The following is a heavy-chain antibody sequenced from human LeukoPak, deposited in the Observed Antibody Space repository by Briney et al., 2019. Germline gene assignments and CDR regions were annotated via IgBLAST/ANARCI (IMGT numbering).Heavy chain of an antibody. CDR3: ARAPQYFDY. CDR1: GGSFSGYH. J-gene: IGHJ4*02. CDR2: INNSGST. Sequence: SEPLSLTCGVYGGSFSGYHWSWIRQPPGKGLEWIGEINNSGSTIYNPSHKSRVTISVDTSKNQFSLTLSSVTAADTAVYYCARAPQYFDYWGQGTLIT. V-gene: IGHV4-34*01.